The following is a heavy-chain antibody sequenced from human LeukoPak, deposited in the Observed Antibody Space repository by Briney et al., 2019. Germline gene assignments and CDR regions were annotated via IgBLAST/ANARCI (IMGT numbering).Heavy chain of an antibody. J-gene: IGHJ4*02. CDR3: AKSPDVAGTGRFDY. Sequence: GGSLRVSCAGSGFTFSNYATNWVRQAPGKGLEWVSSISGSGGSTYYADSVKGRFSISRDDSKNTLYLQMHSLRAEDTAVYYCAKSPDVAGTGRFDYWGQGTLVTVSS. V-gene: IGHV3-23*01. D-gene: IGHD6-19*01. CDR1: GFTFSNYA. CDR2: ISGSGGST.